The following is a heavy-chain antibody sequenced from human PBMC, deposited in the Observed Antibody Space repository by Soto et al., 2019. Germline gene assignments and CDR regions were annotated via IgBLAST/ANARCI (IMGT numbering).Heavy chain of an antibody. D-gene: IGHD3-10*01. V-gene: IGHV3-30-3*01. CDR2: ISYDGSNK. J-gene: IGHJ4*02. CDR1: GFTFSSYA. CDR3: ARGQLLLWFGESLEGHLFDY. Sequence: AGGSLRLSCAASGFTFSSYAMHWVRQAPGKGLEWVAVISYDGSNKYYADSVKGRFTISRDNSKNTLYLQMNSLRAEDTAVYYCARGQLLLWFGESLEGHLFDYWGQGTLVTVSS.